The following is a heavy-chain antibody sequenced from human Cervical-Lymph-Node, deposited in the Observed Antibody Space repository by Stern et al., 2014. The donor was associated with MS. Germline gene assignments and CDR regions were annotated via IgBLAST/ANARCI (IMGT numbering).Heavy chain of an antibody. J-gene: IGHJ4*02. CDR2: IYPGDSDI. Sequence: VQLVQSGAEVRKPGESLTISCLASGYSFYSYWIGWVRQMPGKGLEWMGIIYPGDSDIRYSPSFQGLVTISADKSINTAYLQWSSLKASDTAMYYCARRGVTTRFDYWGQGTLVTVSS. V-gene: IGHV5-51*01. CDR3: ARRGVTTRFDY. D-gene: IGHD3-3*01. CDR1: GYSFYSYW.